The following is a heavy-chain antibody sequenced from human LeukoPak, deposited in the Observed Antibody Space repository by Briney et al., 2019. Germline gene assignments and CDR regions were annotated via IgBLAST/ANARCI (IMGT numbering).Heavy chain of an antibody. J-gene: IGHJ4*02. D-gene: IGHD4-11*01. CDR3: ARISTYSRYVDY. CDR1: GYTFTGYY. Sequence: ASVKVSCKASGYTFTGYYMHWVRQAPGQGLEWMGRINPNSGGTNYAQKFQGRVTMTRDTSISTAYMELSRLRSDDTAVYYCARISTYSRYVDYWGQGTLVTVSS. V-gene: IGHV1-2*02. CDR2: INPNSGGT.